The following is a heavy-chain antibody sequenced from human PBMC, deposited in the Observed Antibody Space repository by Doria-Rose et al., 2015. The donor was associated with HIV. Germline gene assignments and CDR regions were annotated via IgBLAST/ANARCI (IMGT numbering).Heavy chain of an antibody. CDR2: LYSDGTT. J-gene: IGHJ4*02. Sequence: ETWGGLVQPGGSLQLSCAASGFTVSNNYMTWVRQAPGRVLEWVSLLYSDGTTYYADSVRGRFTISRDNSKNTLFLQMNDLRVEDTALYYCAREVYSYGYYNYWGRGTRGTVSA. CDR1: GFTVSNNY. V-gene: IGHV3-53*02. D-gene: IGHD3-3*01. CDR3: AREVYSYGYYNY.